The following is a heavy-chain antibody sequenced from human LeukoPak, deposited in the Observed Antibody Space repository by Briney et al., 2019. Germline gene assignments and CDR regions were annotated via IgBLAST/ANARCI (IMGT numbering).Heavy chain of an antibody. CDR1: GFTVSSNY. V-gene: IGHV3-48*04. Sequence: GGSLRLSCAASGFTVSSNYMSWVRQAPGKGLEWISFVSISSGTIYYADSVNGRFRISRDNAKSSLDLEMNSLRAEDTAVYYCARAMSTFGGVRNYFDSWGQGTLVTVSS. CDR3: ARAMSTFGGVRNYFDS. D-gene: IGHD3-16*01. J-gene: IGHJ4*02. CDR2: VSISSGTI.